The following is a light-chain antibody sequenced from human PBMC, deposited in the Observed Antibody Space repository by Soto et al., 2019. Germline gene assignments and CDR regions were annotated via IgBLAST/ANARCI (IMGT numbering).Light chain of an antibody. J-gene: IGLJ1*01. V-gene: IGLV2-23*01. Sequence: QSVLTQPASVSGSPGQSITISCTGTSSDVGSYDFVSWYQQHPGKAPKLMIFDASKRPSGVSNRFSGSKSGNTASLTISGLQAEDEADYYCCSYAGSSTYVFGKGTKVTV. CDR1: SSDVGSYDF. CDR3: CSYAGSSTYV. CDR2: DAS.